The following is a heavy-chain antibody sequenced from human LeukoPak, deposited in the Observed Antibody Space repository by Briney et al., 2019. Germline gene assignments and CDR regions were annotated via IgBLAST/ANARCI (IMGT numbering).Heavy chain of an antibody. Sequence: PGGSLRVSCGASGFTFNNYAMSWVRQAPGKGMEWVSAISGSGSYTYYADSVKGRFTISRDNSKITLYLQMHSLRAEDTAVYYCAKDQGLLGYCSSTSCSLDYWGQGTLVTVSS. CDR2: ISGSGSYT. D-gene: IGHD2-2*01. J-gene: IGHJ4*02. V-gene: IGHV3-23*01. CDR1: GFTFNNYA. CDR3: AKDQGLLGYCSSTSCSLDY.